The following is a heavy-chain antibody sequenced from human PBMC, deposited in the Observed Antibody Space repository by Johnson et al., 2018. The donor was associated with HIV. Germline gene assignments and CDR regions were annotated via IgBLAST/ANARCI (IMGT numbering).Heavy chain of an antibody. V-gene: IGHV3-30*19. CDR3: ARRAYYYDSSGYYSHAFDI. J-gene: IGHJ3*02. CDR1: GFTFSSYG. CDR2: ISYDGSNK. Sequence: QEKLVESGGGVVQPGRSLRLSCAASGFTFSSYGMHWVRQAPGKGLEWVAVISYDGSNKYYADSVKGRFTISRDNSKNTLYLQMNSLRAEDTAVYYCARRAYYYDSSGYYSHAFDIWGQGTMVTVSS. D-gene: IGHD3-22*01.